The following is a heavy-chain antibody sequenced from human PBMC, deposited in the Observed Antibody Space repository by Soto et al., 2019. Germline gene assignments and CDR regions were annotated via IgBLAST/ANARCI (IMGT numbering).Heavy chain of an antibody. CDR1: GGTIRSPDW. Sequence: SETLSLTCGVSGGTIRSPDWWTWVRRPPGKGLEWIGEIFQSGSTNYTPSLESRVTISVDKSKNQFSLTLTSVTAADTAVYFCARGRGRYSSGWSWFDPWGQGILVTVSS. CDR3: ARGRGRYSSGWSWFDP. V-gene: IGHV4-4*02. J-gene: IGHJ5*02. CDR2: IFQSGST. D-gene: IGHD6-19*01.